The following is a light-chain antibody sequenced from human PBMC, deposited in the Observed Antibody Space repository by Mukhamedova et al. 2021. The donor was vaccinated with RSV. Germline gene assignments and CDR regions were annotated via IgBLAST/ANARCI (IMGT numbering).Light chain of an antibody. V-gene: IGLV2-11*01. CDR3: CSYAGSYTLS. J-gene: IGLJ3*02. CDR1: SSDVGGYNY. CDR2: DVS. Sequence: TISCTGTSSDVGGYNYVSWYQQHPGKAPKLILYDVSKRPSGVPDRFSGSKSGNTASLTISGLQAEDEADYYCCSYAGSYTLSFGG.